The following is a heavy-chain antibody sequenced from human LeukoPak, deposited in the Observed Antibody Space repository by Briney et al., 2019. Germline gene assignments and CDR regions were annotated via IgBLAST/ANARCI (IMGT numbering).Heavy chain of an antibody. CDR2: ISGSGGST. J-gene: IGHJ6*02. CDR3: AKDQGPSVYYGMDV. CDR1: GFTFSSYA. V-gene: IGHV3-23*01. Sequence: PGGSLRLSCAASGFTFSSYAMSWVRQAPGKGLEWVSAISGSGGSTYYADSVKGRFTISRDNSKSTLYLQMNSLRAEDTAVYYCAKDQGPSVYYGMDVWGQGTTVTVSS.